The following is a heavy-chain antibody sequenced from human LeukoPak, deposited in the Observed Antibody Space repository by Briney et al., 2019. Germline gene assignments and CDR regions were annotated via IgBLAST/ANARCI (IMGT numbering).Heavy chain of an antibody. V-gene: IGHV1-2*02. CDR3: ARDYGYDSSGYYYSH. CDR1: GYSFTGYY. D-gene: IGHD3-22*01. J-gene: IGHJ4*02. Sequence: ASVKVSCKASGYSFTGYYMHWVRQAPGQGLEWMGWINPNSGGTNYAQKLQGRVTMTTDTSTSTAYMELRSLRSDDTAVYYCARDYGYDSSGYYYSHWGQGTLVTVSS. CDR2: INPNSGGT.